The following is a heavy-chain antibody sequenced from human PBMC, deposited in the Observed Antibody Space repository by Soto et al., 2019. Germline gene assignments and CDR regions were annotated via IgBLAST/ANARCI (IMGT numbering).Heavy chain of an antibody. J-gene: IGHJ4*02. CDR3: ASRPTGVSI. D-gene: IGHD1-1*01. Sequence: QVQLQESGPGLVKPSGTLSLTCAVSGGSISSSDWWSWVRQPPGKGLEWVGEIHHSGSTNYNPSLKSRVTISVDKSEKQFSLNLNSVTAADTAVYYCASRPTGVSIWGQGTLVTVSS. V-gene: IGHV4-4*02. CDR1: GGSISSSDW. CDR2: IHHSGST.